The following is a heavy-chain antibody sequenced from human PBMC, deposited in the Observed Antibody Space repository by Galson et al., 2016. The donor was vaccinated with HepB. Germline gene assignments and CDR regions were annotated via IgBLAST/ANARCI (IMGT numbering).Heavy chain of an antibody. CDR3: ARYGSWTSFDH. CDR2: ISHGGSA. V-gene: IGHV4-31*03. Sequence: TLSLTCTVSADTISITGYFWSWIRQHPGRGLEWIGYISHGGSAYFNPSLKSRVTMSVDTSKNQFSLDLTSVTAADTAVYFCARYGSWTSFDHWSQGTLVTVSS. CDR1: ADTISITGYF. J-gene: IGHJ4*02. D-gene: IGHD6-13*01.